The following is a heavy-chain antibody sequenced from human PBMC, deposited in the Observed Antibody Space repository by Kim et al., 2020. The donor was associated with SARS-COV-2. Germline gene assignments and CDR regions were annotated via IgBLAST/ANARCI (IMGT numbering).Heavy chain of an antibody. CDR3: ARAGDNSVWLDY. V-gene: IGHV1-69*04. Sequence: SVKVSCKASGGTFSIYATSWVRHAPGRGLEWMGRIIPNLGKTDYAQRFQGRVTITADKSTNTVYMELSALRSEDTATYFCARAGDNSVWLDYWGQGTQV. D-gene: IGHD3-16*01. J-gene: IGHJ4*02. CDR2: IIPNLGKT. CDR1: GGTFSIYA.